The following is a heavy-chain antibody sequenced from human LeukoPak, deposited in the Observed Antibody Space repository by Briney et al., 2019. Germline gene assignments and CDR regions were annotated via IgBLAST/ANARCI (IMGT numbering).Heavy chain of an antibody. J-gene: IGHJ5*02. D-gene: IGHD6-19*01. CDR1: GYTFTSXA. V-gene: IGHV7-4-1*02. Sequence: ASVKVSCKASGYTFTSXAMNWVRQAPGRGLXXXXXXNXNTGNPTYXXXXXXXXXXSLDXSVSTAYLQISSLKAEDTAVYYCARLRRIAVAGTWFDPWGQGTLVTVSS. CDR3: ARLRRIAVAGTWFDP. CDR2: XNXNTGNP.